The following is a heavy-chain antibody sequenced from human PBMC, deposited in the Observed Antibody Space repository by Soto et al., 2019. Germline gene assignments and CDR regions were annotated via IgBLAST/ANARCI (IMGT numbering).Heavy chain of an antibody. CDR1: GGSISSSSYY. CDR3: ARSGITGTTEWFDP. V-gene: IGHV4-39*01. J-gene: IGHJ5*02. CDR2: IYYSGST. Sequence: SETQSLTCTVSGGSISSSSYYWGWIRQPPGKGLEWIGSIYYSGSTYYNPSLKSRVTISVDTSKNQFSLKLSSVTAADTAVYYCARSGITGTTEWFDPWGQGTLVTVSS. D-gene: IGHD1-7*01.